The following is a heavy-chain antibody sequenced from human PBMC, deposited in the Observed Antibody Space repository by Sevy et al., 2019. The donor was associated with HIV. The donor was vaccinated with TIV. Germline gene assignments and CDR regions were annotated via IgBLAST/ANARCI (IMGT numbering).Heavy chain of an antibody. D-gene: IGHD1-26*01. CDR1: GFTFSDYY. CDR2: ISSSSSYT. V-gene: IGHV3-11*06. Sequence: GGSLRLSCAASGFTFSDYYMSWIRQAPGKGLEWVSYISSSSSYTKYADSVKGRFTISRDNAKNSLYLQMNSLRAEDTTVYYCARDLYGSRTPQVGPPHDAFAIWGQGTMVTASS. J-gene: IGHJ3*02. CDR3: ARDLYGSRTPQVGPPHDAFAI.